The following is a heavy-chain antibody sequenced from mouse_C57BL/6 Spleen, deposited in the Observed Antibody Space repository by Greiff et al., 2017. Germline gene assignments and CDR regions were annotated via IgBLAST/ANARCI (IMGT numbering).Heavy chain of an antibody. CDR1: GFSLTSYG. J-gene: IGHJ4*01. D-gene: IGHD2-5*01. Sequence: VQGVESGPGLVAPSQSLSITCTVSGFSLTSYGVHWVRQPPGKGLEWLVVIWSDGSTTYNSALKSRLSISKDNSKSQVFLKMNSLQTDDTAMYYCARQAYYSNYDAMDYWGQGTSVTVSS. CDR2: IWSDGST. CDR3: ARQAYYSNYDAMDY. V-gene: IGHV2-6-1*01.